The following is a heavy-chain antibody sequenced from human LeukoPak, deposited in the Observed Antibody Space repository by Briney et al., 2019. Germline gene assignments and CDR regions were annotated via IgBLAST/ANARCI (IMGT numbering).Heavy chain of an antibody. J-gene: IGHJ5*02. CDR1: GGTFSSYA. CDR2: IIPIFGTA. V-gene: IGHV1-69*13. D-gene: IGHD1-26*01. CDR3: ARDLEVDRGVVGAFTT. Sequence: GASVKVSCKASGGTFSSYAISWVRQAPGQGLEWMGGIIPIFGTANYAQKFQGRVTITADESTSTAYMELSSLRSEDTAVYYCARDLEVDRGVVGAFTTWGQGTLVTVSS.